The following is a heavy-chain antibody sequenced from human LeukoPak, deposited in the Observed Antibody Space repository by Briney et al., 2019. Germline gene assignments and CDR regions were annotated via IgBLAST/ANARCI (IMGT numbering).Heavy chain of an antibody. CDR3: ARNPYGDYYFDY. CDR1: GFTVSSNY. D-gene: IGHD4-17*01. Sequence: GGSLRLSCAASGFTVSSNYMSWVRQAPGKGLEWVSVISSSGITYSADSVKGRFTISRDNSKNTLYLQMNSLRAEDTAVYYCARNPYGDYYFDYWGQGTLVTVSS. J-gene: IGHJ4*02. CDR2: ISSSGIT. V-gene: IGHV3-66*02.